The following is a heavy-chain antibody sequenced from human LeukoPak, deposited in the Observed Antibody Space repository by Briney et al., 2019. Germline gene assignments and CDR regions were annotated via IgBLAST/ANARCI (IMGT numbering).Heavy chain of an antibody. J-gene: IGHJ4*02. CDR1: GYTFTSYD. D-gene: IGHD5-18*01. CDR2: MNPNSGGT. V-gene: IGHV1-2*06. Sequence: ASVKVSCKASGYTFTSYDINWVRQATGQGLEWMGRMNPNSGGTSYAQKFQGRVTMTRDTSISTAYMELSRLRSDDTAVYYCARAPSHGYDYWGQGTLVTVSS. CDR3: ARAPSHGYDY.